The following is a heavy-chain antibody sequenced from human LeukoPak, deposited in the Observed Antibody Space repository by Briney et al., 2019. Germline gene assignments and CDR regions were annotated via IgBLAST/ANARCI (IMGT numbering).Heavy chain of an antibody. Sequence: GGSLRLSCAASGFTFSSYSMHWVRQAPGKGLEWVAVISYDGSNKYYADSVKGRFTISRDNSKNTLYLQMNSLRAEDTAVYYCAKDLVDDGSGYYSDGFDYWGQGTLVTVSS. V-gene: IGHV3-30*18. CDR3: AKDLVDDGSGYYSDGFDY. CDR2: ISYDGSNK. J-gene: IGHJ4*02. D-gene: IGHD3-22*01. CDR1: GFTFSSYS.